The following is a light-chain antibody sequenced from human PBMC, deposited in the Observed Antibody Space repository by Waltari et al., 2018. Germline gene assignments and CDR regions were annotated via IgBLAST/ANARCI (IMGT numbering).Light chain of an antibody. J-gene: IGKJ5*01. CDR2: WAS. Sequence: DIVMTQSPDSLAVSLGERVTIDCKSSQSVLSTSNNKNNLAWYQQRPGQPPKLLIYWASTRESGVPDRFSGSGSGTDFTLTISSLQAEDVAVYFCQQYLTTPLTFGQGTRLEIK. CDR3: QQYLTTPLT. CDR1: QSVLSTSNNKNN. V-gene: IGKV4-1*01.